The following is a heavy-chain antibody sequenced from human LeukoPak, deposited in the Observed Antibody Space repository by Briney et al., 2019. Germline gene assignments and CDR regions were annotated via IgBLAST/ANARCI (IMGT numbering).Heavy chain of an antibody. Sequence: PGGSLRLSCAASGFTFSSYSMNWVRQAPGKGLEWVSSISSSSSYIYYADSVKGRFTISRDHAKNSLYLQMNSLRAEDTAVYYCARGGYCSSTSCYFWFDPWGQGTLVTVSS. CDR1: GFTFSSYS. J-gene: IGHJ5*02. V-gene: IGHV3-21*01. CDR3: ARGGYCSSTSCYFWFDP. CDR2: ISSSSSYI. D-gene: IGHD2-2*01.